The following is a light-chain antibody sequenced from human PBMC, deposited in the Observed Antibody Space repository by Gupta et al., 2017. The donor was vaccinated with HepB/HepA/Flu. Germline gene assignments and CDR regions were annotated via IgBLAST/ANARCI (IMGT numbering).Light chain of an antibody. CDR2: GAS. J-gene: IGKJ1*01. CDR1: QSVSSSY. CDR3: QQYGRSPPT. V-gene: IGKV3-20*01. Sequence: IVLTQSPGTLSLSPGERATLSCRASQSVSSSYLAWYQQKPGQAPRLLIYGASSRATGIPDRFSGSGSGTDFTLTISRLEPEDFAVYYCQQYGRSPPTFGQGTKVEIK.